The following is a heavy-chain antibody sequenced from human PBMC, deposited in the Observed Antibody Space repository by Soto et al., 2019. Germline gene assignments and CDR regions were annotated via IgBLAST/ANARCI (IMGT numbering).Heavy chain of an antibody. D-gene: IGHD2-2*02. CDR2: IYSSGST. CDR3: ARFVRSCSGTTCYTRADV. Sequence: PSETLSLTWTVSGGSVSSNTHYWSWIRQPPGKRLEWIGFIYSSGSTNYNPSLKSRVTMSVDTSKNQFSLKLRSVIAADTAVYHCARFVRSCSGTTCYTRADVWGQGTTVTVSS. V-gene: IGHV4-61*01. J-gene: IGHJ6*02. CDR1: GGSVSSNTHY.